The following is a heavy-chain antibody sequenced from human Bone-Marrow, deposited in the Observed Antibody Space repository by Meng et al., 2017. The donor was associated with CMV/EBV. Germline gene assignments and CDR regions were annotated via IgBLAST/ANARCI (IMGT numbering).Heavy chain of an antibody. Sequence: GGSLRLSCAASGFTFTNHDMHWVRQPMGKGLQWVSVIGTAGDTYYSGSVKGRFFISREDARESLHLQMNNLRAEDTAVYYCVRGTAAVDPGEWQFDFWGQGALVTVYS. J-gene: IGHJ4*02. CDR1: GFTFTNHD. CDR3: VRGTAAVDPGEWQFDF. CDR2: IGTAGDT. V-gene: IGHV3-13*01. D-gene: IGHD3-3*01.